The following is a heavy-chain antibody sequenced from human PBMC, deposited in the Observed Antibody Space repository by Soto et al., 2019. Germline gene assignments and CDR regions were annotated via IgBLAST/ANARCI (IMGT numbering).Heavy chain of an antibody. Sequence: QVQLVESGGGVVQPGRSLRLSCAASGFTFSSYAMHWVRQAPGKGLEWVAVISYDGSNKYYADYVKGRFTISRDNSKNTLYLQMISLRAEDTAVYYCAREGSYCSGGSCYISRGMDVWGQGTTVTVSS. CDR2: ISYDGSNK. D-gene: IGHD2-15*01. CDR1: GFTFSSYA. CDR3: AREGSYCSGGSCYISRGMDV. V-gene: IGHV3-30-3*01. J-gene: IGHJ6*02.